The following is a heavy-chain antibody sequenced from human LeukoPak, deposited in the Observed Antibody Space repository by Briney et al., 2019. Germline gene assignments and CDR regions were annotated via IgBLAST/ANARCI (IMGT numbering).Heavy chain of an antibody. CDR1: GLTFSSYA. D-gene: IGHD5-24*01. J-gene: IGHJ3*02. CDR3: AKVARDAYNLDAFDI. CDR2: ISGSGSST. V-gene: IGHV3-23*01. Sequence: GGSLRLSCAASGLTFSSYAVSWVRQAPGKGLEWVSAISGSGSSTSYADSVKGRFTISRDNSKNTLYLQVNSLRAEDTAIYYCAKVARDAYNLDAFDIWGEGTMVTVSS.